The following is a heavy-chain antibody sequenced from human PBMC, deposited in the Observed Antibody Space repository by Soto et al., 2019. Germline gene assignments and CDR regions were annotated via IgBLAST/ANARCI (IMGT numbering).Heavy chain of an antibody. CDR3: ARGPGHGWNLDY. Sequence: ASVKVSCKASGYTFTGYYMHWVRQAPGQGLEWMGWINPNSGGTNYARKFQGRVTMTRDTSISTAYMELSRLRSDDTAVYYCARGPGHGWNLDYWGQGTLVTVSS. CDR1: GYTFTGYY. V-gene: IGHV1-2*02. J-gene: IGHJ4*02. CDR2: INPNSGGT. D-gene: IGHD1-1*01.